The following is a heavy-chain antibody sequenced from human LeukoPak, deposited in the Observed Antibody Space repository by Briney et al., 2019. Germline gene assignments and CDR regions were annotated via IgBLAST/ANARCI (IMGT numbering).Heavy chain of an antibody. V-gene: IGHV1-2*06. J-gene: IGHJ5*02. CDR2: INPNSGGT. D-gene: IGHD3-10*01. CDR3: ARDPSDYGSGSNWFDP. Sequence: ASVKVSCKASGYTFTGYYMHWVRQAPGQGLEWMGRINPNSGGTNYAQKFQGRVTMTRDTSISTAYMELSRLRSDDTAVYYCARDPSDYGSGSNWFDPWGQGTLVTVSS. CDR1: GYTFTGYY.